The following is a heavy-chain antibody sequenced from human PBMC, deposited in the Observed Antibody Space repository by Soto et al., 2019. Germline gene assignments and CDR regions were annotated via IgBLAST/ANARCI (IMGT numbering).Heavy chain of an antibody. D-gene: IGHD5-18*01. V-gene: IGHV1-69*13. J-gene: IGHJ6*02. CDR3: ARAREGVDTAMVTWGMDV. Sequence: SVKVSCKASGGTFSSYAISWVLQAPGQGLEWMGGIIPIFGTANYAQKFQGRVTITADESTSTAYMELSSLRSEDTAVYYCARAREGVDTAMVTWGMDVWGQGTTVTVSS. CDR2: IIPIFGTA. CDR1: GGTFSSYA.